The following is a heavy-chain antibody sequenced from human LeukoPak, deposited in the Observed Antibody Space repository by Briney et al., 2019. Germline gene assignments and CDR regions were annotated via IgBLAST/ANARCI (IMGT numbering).Heavy chain of an antibody. J-gene: IGHJ4*02. V-gene: IGHV3-23*01. Sequence: GGSLRLSCAASGLTFSSYGMSWVRQAPGKGLEWVSGISGSGGRIDYADSVKGRFTISRDNSKNTLYLQMNSLRAEDTAVYYCAKDQKRYCSSTSCLNFDYWGQGTLVTVSS. CDR2: ISGSGGRI. CDR1: GLTFSSYG. CDR3: AKDQKRYCSSTSCLNFDY. D-gene: IGHD2-2*01.